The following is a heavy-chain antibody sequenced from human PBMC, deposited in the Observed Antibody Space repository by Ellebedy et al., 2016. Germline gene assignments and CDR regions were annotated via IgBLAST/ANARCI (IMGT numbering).Heavy chain of an antibody. J-gene: IGHJ4*02. CDR3: ARDGNRITTDPVGDY. CDR1: GFTVSSNY. CDR2: ISSSSSTI. Sequence: GESLKISCAASGFTVSSNYMSWVRQAPGKGLEWVSYISSSSSTIYYADSVKGRFTISRDNSKNTLYLQMNSLRAEDTAVYYCARDGNRITTDPVGDYWGQGTLVTVSS. V-gene: IGHV3-48*01. D-gene: IGHD2/OR15-2a*01.